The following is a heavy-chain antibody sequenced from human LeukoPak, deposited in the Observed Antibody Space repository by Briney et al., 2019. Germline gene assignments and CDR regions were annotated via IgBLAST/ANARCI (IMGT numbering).Heavy chain of an antibody. V-gene: IGHV4-39*07. CDR1: GGSISGSSYY. J-gene: IGHJ4*02. Sequence: SSETLSLTCTVSGGSISGSSYYWGWIRQPPGKGLEWIGSIYYSGSTYYNPSLKSRVTISVDTSKNQFSLKLSSVTAADTAVYYCASNPEWEWEGFDYWGRGTLVTVSS. D-gene: IGHD1-26*01. CDR3: ASNPEWEWEGFDY. CDR2: IYYSGST.